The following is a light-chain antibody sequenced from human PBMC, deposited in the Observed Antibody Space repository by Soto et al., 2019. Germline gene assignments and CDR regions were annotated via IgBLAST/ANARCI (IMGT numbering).Light chain of an antibody. CDR1: QIINSK. CDR3: QQYNNWPWT. Sequence: DIQMTQSPFSLSASVGDRATITCRASQIINSKLNWYQQKPGEVAKLLIYAATSLQSGVPSRFSGSGSGTDFTLTISSLQSEDFGVYYCQQYNNWPWTFGQGTKVDIK. CDR2: AAT. V-gene: IGKV1-39*01. J-gene: IGKJ1*01.